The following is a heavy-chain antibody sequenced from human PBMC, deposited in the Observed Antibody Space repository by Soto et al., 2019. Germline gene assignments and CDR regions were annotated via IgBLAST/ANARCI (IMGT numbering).Heavy chain of an antibody. CDR3: AREKGYISGPKNFDS. CDR2: IYDSGSS. Sequence: TLSLTCTVSGGSVSSGDYFWSWIRQPPGKGLEWIGYIYDSGSSYYNPSLKSRVTMSVDTSKNQFSLKLRSVTAADTAMYYCAREKGYISGPKNFDSWGQGTLVTVSS. V-gene: IGHV4-30-4*01. D-gene: IGHD5-12*01. J-gene: IGHJ4*02. CDR1: GGSVSSGDYF.